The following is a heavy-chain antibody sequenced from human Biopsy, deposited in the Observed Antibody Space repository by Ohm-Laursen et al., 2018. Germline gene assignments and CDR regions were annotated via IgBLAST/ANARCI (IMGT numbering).Heavy chain of an antibody. Sequence: SETLSLTCTVSGVSINGGRYYWNWIRHHPGKGLEWLGYISNIGSTNYNPSLKSRVTISVDTSKNHFSLKLTSVTAADTAVYYCARESALAGDFDSWGQGTLVTVSS. CDR2: ISNIGST. CDR1: GVSINGGRYY. V-gene: IGHV4-61*01. D-gene: IGHD6-19*01. J-gene: IGHJ4*02. CDR3: ARESALAGDFDS.